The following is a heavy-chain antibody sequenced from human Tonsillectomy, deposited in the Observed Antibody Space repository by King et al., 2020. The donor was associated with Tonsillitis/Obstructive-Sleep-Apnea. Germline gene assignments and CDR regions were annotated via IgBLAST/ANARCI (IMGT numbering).Heavy chain of an antibody. V-gene: IGHV3-30*04. CDR3: ARAFDPGTSGALSAFDY. Sequence: VQLVESGGVVVQPGRSLRLSCAASGFNFSSFPIHWVRQAPGKGLDWVAVISFDGSNKYYTDSVKGRFTISRDNSKNTLYLRMNSLRGDDTAVYYCARAFDPGTSGALSAFDYWGQGTLVTVSS. CDR2: ISFDGSNK. D-gene: IGHD2-2*01. J-gene: IGHJ4*02. CDR1: GFNFSSFP.